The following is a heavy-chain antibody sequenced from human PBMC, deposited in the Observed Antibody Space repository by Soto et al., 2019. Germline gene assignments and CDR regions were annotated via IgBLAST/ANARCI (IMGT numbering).Heavy chain of an antibody. CDR2: IVVGSGDT. D-gene: IGHD2-15*01. CDR3: AAADRTVVTSYYYGLNV. CDR1: GFTFSGSA. V-gene: IGHV1-58*01. Sequence: SVKVSCKASGFTFSGSAVQWVRQARGQRLEWIGWIVVGSGDTIYAQKFKERVTITRDMSASTAYMQLSSLRSEDTAVYYCAAADRTVVTSYYYGLNVWGQGTTVTVSS. J-gene: IGHJ6*02.